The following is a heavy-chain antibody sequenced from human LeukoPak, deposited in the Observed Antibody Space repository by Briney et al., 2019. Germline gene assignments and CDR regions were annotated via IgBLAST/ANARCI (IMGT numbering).Heavy chain of an antibody. J-gene: IGHJ3*02. Sequence: GESLKISCKGSGSSFTSYWIGWARQMPGKGLEWMGIIYPGDSDTRYSPSFRGQVTISADKSISTSYLQWSSLKASPTAMYHGAIPTDRTGSYIVDAFEIWGQATMVALSS. CDR1: GSSFTSYW. CDR3: AIPTDRTGSYIVDAFEI. V-gene: IGHV5-51*01. CDR2: IYPGDSDT. D-gene: IGHD3-10*01.